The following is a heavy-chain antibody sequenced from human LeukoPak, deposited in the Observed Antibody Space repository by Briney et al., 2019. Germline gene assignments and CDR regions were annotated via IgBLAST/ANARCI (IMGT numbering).Heavy chain of an antibody. CDR2: IYYTGST. Sequence: PSETLSLTCIVSGVSIRSYYWSWIRQPPGKGLEWIGYIYYTGSTSYNPSLKSRVTMSLDTSKNQFSLKLSSVTAADTAVYYCANYDGAPRYWGQGTLVTVSS. D-gene: IGHD3-22*01. J-gene: IGHJ4*02. CDR1: GVSIRSYY. CDR3: ANYDGAPRY. V-gene: IGHV4-59*08.